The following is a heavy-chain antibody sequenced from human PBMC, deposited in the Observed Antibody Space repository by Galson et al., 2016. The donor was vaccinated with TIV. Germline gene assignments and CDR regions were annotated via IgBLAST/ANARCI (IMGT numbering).Heavy chain of an antibody. CDR1: GGSITSSYY. V-gene: IGHV4-39*07. D-gene: IGHD6-13*01. CDR2: IYYTGST. J-gene: IGHJ4*02. CDR3: ARTAGAGIADRVLFDY. Sequence: LSLTCSVSGGSITSSYYWGWIRQTPGKGLEWIATIYYTGSTYYNPSLKTPVSISVDTSRNQFSLNLSSVTAADTAVYFCARTAGAGIADRVLFDYWGQGTLVTVSS.